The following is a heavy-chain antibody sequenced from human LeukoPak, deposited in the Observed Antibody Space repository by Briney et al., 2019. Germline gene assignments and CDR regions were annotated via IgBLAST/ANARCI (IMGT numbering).Heavy chain of an antibody. CDR2: INPNSGGT. V-gene: IGHV1-2*02. Sequence: WXGWINPNSGGTNYAQKFQGRVTMTRDTSISTAYMELSRLRSDDTAVYYCARDGDYGVNDAFDIWGQGTMVTVSS. J-gene: IGHJ3*02. D-gene: IGHD4-17*01. CDR3: ARDGDYGVNDAFDI.